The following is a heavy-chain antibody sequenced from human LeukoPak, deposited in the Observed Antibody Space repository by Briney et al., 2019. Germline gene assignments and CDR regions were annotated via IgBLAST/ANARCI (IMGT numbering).Heavy chain of an antibody. D-gene: IGHD2-2*01. Sequence: SQTLSLTCTVSGGSISSGDYYWSWIRQPPGKGLEWIGYIYYSGSTYYNPSLKSRVTISVDTSKNQFSLKLSSVTAAHTAVYYCAGPVVPDAEDAFDIWGQGTMVTVSS. V-gene: IGHV4-30-4*08. J-gene: IGHJ3*02. CDR1: GGSISSGDYY. CDR2: IYYSGST. CDR3: AGPVVPDAEDAFDI.